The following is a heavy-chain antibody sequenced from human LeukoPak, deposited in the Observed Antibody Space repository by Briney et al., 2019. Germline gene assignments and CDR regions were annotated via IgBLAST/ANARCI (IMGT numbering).Heavy chain of an antibody. Sequence: SETLSLTCTVSGDSISTYYWSWIRQPPGKGLEWIGYVYYSGSTNYNPSLKSRVTISVDTSKNQFSLKLSSVTAADTAVYYCARVYGAGYDFRGAFDIWGQGTMVTVSS. CDR1: GDSISTYY. J-gene: IGHJ3*02. CDR2: VYYSGST. CDR3: ARVYGAGYDFRGAFDI. V-gene: IGHV4-59*01. D-gene: IGHD5-12*01.